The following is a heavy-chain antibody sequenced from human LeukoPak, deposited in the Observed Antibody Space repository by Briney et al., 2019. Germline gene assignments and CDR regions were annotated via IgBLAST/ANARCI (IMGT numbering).Heavy chain of an antibody. V-gene: IGHV1-8*01. CDR2: MNPNSGNT. J-gene: IGHJ6*03. CDR3: ARRGPVRGMDV. CDR1: GYTFTSYD. D-gene: IGHD3-10*01. Sequence: GASVKVSCKASGYTFTSYDINWVRQATGQGLEWMGWMNPNSGNTGYAQKFQGRVTMARDTSISTAYMELSSLRSEDTAVYYCARRGPVRGMDVWGKGTTVTVSS.